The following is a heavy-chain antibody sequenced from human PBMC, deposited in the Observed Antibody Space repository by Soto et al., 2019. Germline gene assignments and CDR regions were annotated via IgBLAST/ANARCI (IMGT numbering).Heavy chain of an antibody. CDR2: ISGSGGRT. D-gene: IGHD2-21*01. CDR3: AKGGYYSHFDI. V-gene: IGHV3-23*01. Sequence: PGGSLRLSCVASGFPFSSYAMSWVRQTPGKGLEWVSGISGSGGRTYYADSVKGRFTISRDNSNNTLSLQMHILRAEDTAVYFFAKGGYYSHFDIWGQGTMVTVSS. CDR1: GFPFSSYA. J-gene: IGHJ3*02.